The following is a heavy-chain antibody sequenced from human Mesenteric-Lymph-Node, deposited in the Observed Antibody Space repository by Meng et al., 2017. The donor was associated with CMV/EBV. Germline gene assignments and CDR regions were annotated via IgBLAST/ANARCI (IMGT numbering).Heavy chain of an antibody. CDR3: ARGRAARQSYYYYGMDV. CDR2: SNPNSDGT. Sequence: ASVQVSCKASGYTFTGYYIHWVRQAPGQGLEWMGWSNPNSDGTNYAEKFQGRVTMTRDTSIRTDYMELSSLRSDDTAVYYCARGRAARQSYYYYGMDVWGQGTTVTVSS. V-gene: IGHV1-2*02. D-gene: IGHD6-6*01. J-gene: IGHJ6*02. CDR1: GYTFTGYY.